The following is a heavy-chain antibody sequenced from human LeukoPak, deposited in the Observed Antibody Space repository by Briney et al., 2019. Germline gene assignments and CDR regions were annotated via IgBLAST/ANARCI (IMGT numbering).Heavy chain of an antibody. V-gene: IGHV1-8*01. D-gene: IGHD3-22*01. CDR1: GYTFTSYD. CDR2: MNPNSGNT. J-gene: IGHJ4*02. Sequence: ASVKVSCKASGYTFTSYDINWVRQATGQGLEWMGWMNPNSGNTGYAQKFQGRVTMTRDTSTSTVYMELSSLRSEDTAVYYCAREVVVIPYYFDYWGQGTLVTVSS. CDR3: AREVVVIPYYFDY.